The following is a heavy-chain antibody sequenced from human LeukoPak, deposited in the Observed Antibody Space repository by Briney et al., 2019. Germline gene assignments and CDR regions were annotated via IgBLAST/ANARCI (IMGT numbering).Heavy chain of an antibody. D-gene: IGHD6-6*01. CDR2: IISSGISI. V-gene: IGHV3-21*01. Sequence: GGSLRLSCAASGFTFSSYGMNWVRQAPGKGLEWVSSIISSGISIYYADSVKGRFTISRDNAENSLYLQMNSLRAEDTAVYYCARGGSRSPYYFDSWGQGTLVTVSS. J-gene: IGHJ4*02. CDR1: GFTFSSYG. CDR3: ARGGSRSPYYFDS.